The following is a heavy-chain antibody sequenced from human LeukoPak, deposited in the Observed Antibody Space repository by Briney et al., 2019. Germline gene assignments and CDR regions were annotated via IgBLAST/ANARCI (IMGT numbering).Heavy chain of an antibody. CDR3: ARPIAAARSRGWFDP. CDR1: GGSFSGYY. Sequence: SETLSLTCAVYGGSFSGYYWSWIRQPPGKGLNGIGEINHSGSTNYNPSLKSRVTISVDTSKNQFSLKLSSVTAADTAVYYCARPIAAARSRGWFDPWGQGTLVTVSS. D-gene: IGHD6-13*01. V-gene: IGHV4-34*01. CDR2: INHSGST. J-gene: IGHJ5*02.